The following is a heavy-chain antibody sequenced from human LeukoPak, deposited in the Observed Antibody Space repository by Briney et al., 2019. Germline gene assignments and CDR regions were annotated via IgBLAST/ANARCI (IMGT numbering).Heavy chain of an antibody. D-gene: IGHD3-16*01. J-gene: IGHJ3*02. CDR3: ARAHVGWGLAFDI. Sequence: PGGSLRLFCAASGFTFSGYDMHWVRQGPGKGLEWVAAISIGGDTYYPGSVKGRFTISRENAKNSFYLQMNSLRAGDTSIYYCARAHVGWGLAFDIWGQGTVVIGSS. CDR2: ISIGGDT. CDR1: GFTFSGYD. V-gene: IGHV3-13*01.